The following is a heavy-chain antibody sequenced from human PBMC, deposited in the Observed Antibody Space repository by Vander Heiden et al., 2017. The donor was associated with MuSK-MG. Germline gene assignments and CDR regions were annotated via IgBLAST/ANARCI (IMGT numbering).Heavy chain of an antibody. CDR3: AKGDHDSSGYFPPSFDY. J-gene: IGHJ4*02. CDR1: GFTFRIYA. CDR2: ISGSGTNT. D-gene: IGHD3-22*01. Sequence: EVQLLESGGGLVQPGGSLRLSCAASGFTFRIYAMSWGRQAPGKGLEWVSLISGSGTNTYYADSVKGRFNISRDNSKNTLYLQMNSLRVEDTAIYYCAKGDHDSSGYFPPSFDYWGQGTLVTVSS. V-gene: IGHV3-23*01.